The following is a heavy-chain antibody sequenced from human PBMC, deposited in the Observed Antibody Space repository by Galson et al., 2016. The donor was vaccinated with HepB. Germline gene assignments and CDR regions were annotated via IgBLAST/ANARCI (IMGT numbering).Heavy chain of an antibody. D-gene: IGHD3-10*01. CDR1: GYTFNNYA. CDR2: ISAENGNT. CDR3: ARGGGITMVRGVMPGWFDP. J-gene: IGHJ5*02. Sequence: SVKVSCKASGYTFNNYAITWVRQAPGQGLEWMGWISAENGNTNYKQSLRDRVTMTTDTSTSTAYMELSSLRSEDTAVYYCARGGGITMVRGVMPGWFDPWGQGTLVTVSS. V-gene: IGHV1-18*01.